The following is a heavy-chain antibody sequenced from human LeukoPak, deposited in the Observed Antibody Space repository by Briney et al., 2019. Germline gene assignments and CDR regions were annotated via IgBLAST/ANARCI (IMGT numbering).Heavy chain of an antibody. CDR2: IYDSGST. Sequence: SETLSLTCAVSGYSISSGYYWGWIRQPPGKGLEWIGSIYDSGSTYYNPSLKSRVTISVDTSKNQFSLKLSSVTAADTAVYYCARVRVLLWFGESSTLPYFEYWGQGTLVTVSS. CDR3: ARVRVLLWFGESSTLPYFEY. D-gene: IGHD3-10*01. CDR1: GYSISSGYY. J-gene: IGHJ4*02. V-gene: IGHV4-38-2*01.